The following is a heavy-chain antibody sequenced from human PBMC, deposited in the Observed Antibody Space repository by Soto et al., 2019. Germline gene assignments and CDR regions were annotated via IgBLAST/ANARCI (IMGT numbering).Heavy chain of an antibody. CDR2: IHYSGNT. D-gene: IGHD2-15*01. CDR1: GGSISGAN. V-gene: IGHV4-59*01. Sequence: PSGTISRTCRVSGGSISGANWSWIRQNPGKVLELVGYIHYSGNTNYSPSLKSRVTMSVDSAKNQVSLKLSSVTAADTAVYVCTKYRRTEAEGYSFDYWGQGALVTVSS. CDR3: TKYRRTEAEGYSFDY. J-gene: IGHJ4*02.